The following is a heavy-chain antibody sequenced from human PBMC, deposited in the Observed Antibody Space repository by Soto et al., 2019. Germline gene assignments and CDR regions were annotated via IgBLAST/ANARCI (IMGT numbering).Heavy chain of an antibody. D-gene: IGHD2-15*01. CDR2: IYYSGNT. CDR1: GGSVSSGSYY. V-gene: IGHV4-39*01. Sequence: QLQLQESGPGLVKPSETLSLTCTVSGGSVSSGSYYWGWIRQPPGKGLEWIGSIYYSGNTYYNPSPKSRVTISVDTSKNQFSLKLSSVTAADTAVYYCARHVGGYYYYMDVWGKGTTVTVSS. CDR3: ARHVGGYYYYMDV. J-gene: IGHJ6*03.